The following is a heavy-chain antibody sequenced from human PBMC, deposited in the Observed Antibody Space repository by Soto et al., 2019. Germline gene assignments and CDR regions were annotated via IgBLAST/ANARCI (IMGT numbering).Heavy chain of an antibody. CDR2: ISRSHSYI. CDR1: GFSISNFG. J-gene: IGHJ5*02. CDR3: GIEGPNGYISYYIET. Sequence: PGGSLRLSCSASGFSISNFGMFWVRQAPGRGLEWISFISRSHSYIYYADSGKGRFTISRDNAKNSMFLQMNSLRDEDRAVYYSGIEGPNGYISYYIETWGQGVPVTVSS. D-gene: IGHD1-26*01. V-gene: IGHV3-21*05.